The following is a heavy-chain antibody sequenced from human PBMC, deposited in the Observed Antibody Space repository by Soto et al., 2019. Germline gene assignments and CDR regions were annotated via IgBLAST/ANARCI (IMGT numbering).Heavy chain of an antibody. CDR1: GYTFTSYD. V-gene: IGHV1-8*01. CDR2: MNPNSGNT. CDR3: AASPSFWQNYYYGAMDV. Sequence: ASVKVSCKASGYTFTSYDINWVRQATGQGLEWMGWMNPNSGNTGYAQKFQGRVTMTRNTSTSTTYIDLSSLRSEDTAVYYCAASPSFWQNYYYGAMDVWGQGTTVTVSS. J-gene: IGHJ6*02.